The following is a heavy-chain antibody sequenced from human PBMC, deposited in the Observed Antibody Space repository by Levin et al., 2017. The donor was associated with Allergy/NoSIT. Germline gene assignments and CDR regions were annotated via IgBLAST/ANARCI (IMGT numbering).Heavy chain of an antibody. CDR3: ARSDYYFDY. Sequence: GSLRLSCTVSGGSISSYYWSWIRQPPGKGLEWIGYIYYSGSTNYNPSLKSRVTISVDTSKNQFSLKLSSVTAADTAVYYCARSDYYFDYWGQGTLVTVSS. CDR1: GGSISSYY. D-gene: IGHD3-3*01. J-gene: IGHJ4*02. V-gene: IGHV4-59*01. CDR2: IYYSGST.